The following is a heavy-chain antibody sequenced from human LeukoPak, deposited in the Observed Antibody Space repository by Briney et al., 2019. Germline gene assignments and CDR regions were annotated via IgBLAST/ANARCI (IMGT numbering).Heavy chain of an antibody. CDR1: GGSFSGYY. Sequence: PSEALSLTCAVYGGSFSGYYWSWIRQPPGKGLEWIGEINHSGSTNYNPSLKSRVTISVDTSKNQFSLKLSSVTAADTAVYYCARIAAGVRSVDYWGQGTLVTVSS. V-gene: IGHV4-34*01. CDR2: INHSGST. J-gene: IGHJ4*02. D-gene: IGHD6-13*01. CDR3: ARIAAGVRSVDY.